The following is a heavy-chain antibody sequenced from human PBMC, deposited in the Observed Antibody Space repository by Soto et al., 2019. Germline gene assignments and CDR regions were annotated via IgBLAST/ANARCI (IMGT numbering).Heavy chain of an antibody. Sequence: QVQLVESGGGVVQPGRSLRLSCVASGFTLSSCAMHWVRQVPGKGLEWLAVVTHDGTLYPYADSVKGRFSISRDNSRKTLYLQMNGLRPEDTAVYYCVKDRSDTWSFDYWGQGTLVTVSS. CDR1: GFTLSSCA. D-gene: IGHD2-8*02. V-gene: IGHV3-30*18. CDR2: VTHDGTLY. CDR3: VKDRSDTWSFDY. J-gene: IGHJ4*02.